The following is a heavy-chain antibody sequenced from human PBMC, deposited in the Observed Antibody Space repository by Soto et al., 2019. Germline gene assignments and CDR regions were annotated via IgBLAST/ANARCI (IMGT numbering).Heavy chain of an antibody. D-gene: IGHD1-26*01. Sequence: EVQLLESGGGLVQPGGSLRLSCAASGFTFSSYAMSWVRQAPGKGLEWVSAISGSGGSTYYADSVKGRFTISRDNSKNTLYLEMNSLRAEDTAVYYCAKDHTVGSGSFDYWGQGTLVTVSS. CDR3: AKDHTVGSGSFDY. J-gene: IGHJ4*02. V-gene: IGHV3-23*01. CDR2: ISGSGGST. CDR1: GFTFSSYA.